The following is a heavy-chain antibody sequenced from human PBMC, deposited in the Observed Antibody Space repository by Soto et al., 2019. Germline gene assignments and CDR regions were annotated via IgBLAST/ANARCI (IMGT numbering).Heavy chain of an antibody. J-gene: IGHJ6*02. D-gene: IGHD3-3*01. CDR1: GGSISSSNW. CDR2: IYHSGST. Sequence: QVQLQESGPGLVKPSGTLSLTCAVSGGSISSSNWWSWVRQPPGKGLEWIGEIYHSGSTNYNPSLQSRVTISVDKSKNQFSLKLSSVTAADTAVYYCARNGYYDFWSGYYTGSVYGMDVWGQGTTVTVSS. V-gene: IGHV4-4*02. CDR3: ARNGYYDFWSGYYTGSVYGMDV.